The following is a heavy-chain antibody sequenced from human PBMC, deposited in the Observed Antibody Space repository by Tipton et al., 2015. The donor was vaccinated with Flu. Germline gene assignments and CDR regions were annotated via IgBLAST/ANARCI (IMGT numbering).Heavy chain of an antibody. CDR3: ARTFNDYGDYLLGL. D-gene: IGHD4-17*01. CDR2: TYYSGST. Sequence: TLSLTCTVSGGSISTYYWTWIRQPPWKGLEWIGYTYYSGSTNYNPSLKSRVTISVDTSKNQFSLRLSSMTAADTAVYYCARTFNDYGDYLLGLRGRGTLITPSS. J-gene: IGHJ2*01. CDR1: GGSISTYY. V-gene: IGHV4-59*01.